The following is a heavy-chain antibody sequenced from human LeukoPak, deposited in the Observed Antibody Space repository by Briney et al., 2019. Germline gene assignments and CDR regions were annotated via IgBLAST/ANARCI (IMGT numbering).Heavy chain of an antibody. D-gene: IGHD6-25*01. Sequence: GGSLRLSCAASGFTFSTYGMSWVRQAPGKGLEWVAFIRYDGSNKYYADSVKGRFTISRDNSKNTLYLRMNSLRAEDTAVYYCANPLTRQGSGALWGQGTLVTVSS. CDR1: GFTFSTYG. J-gene: IGHJ4*02. CDR3: ANPLTRQGSGAL. CDR2: IRYDGSNK. V-gene: IGHV3-30*02.